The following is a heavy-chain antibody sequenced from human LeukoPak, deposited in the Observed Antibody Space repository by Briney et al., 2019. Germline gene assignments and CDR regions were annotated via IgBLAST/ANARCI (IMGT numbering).Heavy chain of an antibody. J-gene: IGHJ4*02. CDR2: IYYSGST. CDR1: GGSISSGGYY. Sequence: PSETLSLTCTVSGGSISSGGYYWSWIRQHPGKGLEWIGYIYYSGSTYYNPSLKSRVTISVDTSKNQFSLKLSSATAADTAVYYRARGPGWELLVDYWGQGTLVTVSS. D-gene: IGHD1-26*01. CDR3: ARGPGWELLVDY. V-gene: IGHV4-31*03.